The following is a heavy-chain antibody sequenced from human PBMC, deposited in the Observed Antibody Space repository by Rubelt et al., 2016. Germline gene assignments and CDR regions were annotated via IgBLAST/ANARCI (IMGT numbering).Heavy chain of an antibody. D-gene: IGHD4-11*01. J-gene: IGHJ6*02. V-gene: IGHV4-4*07. CDR2: VDPSGST. CDR3: ARLLVEASPRGGVSTVTTHYYYGMDV. CDR1: GASISIFY. Sequence: LSLTCTVSGASISIFYWSWIRQSAGQGLEWIGRVDPSGSTNSNPSLKRRITMSVDTSKNQFSLKLSSVTAADTAVYYCARLLVEASPRGGVSTVTTHYYYGMDVWGQGTTVTVSS.